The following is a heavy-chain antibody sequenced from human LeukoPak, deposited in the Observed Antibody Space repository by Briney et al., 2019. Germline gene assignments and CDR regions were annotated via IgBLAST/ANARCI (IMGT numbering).Heavy chain of an antibody. J-gene: IGHJ4*02. CDR3: ARGGYSGCDY. CDR2: IYYSGST. D-gene: IGHD5-12*01. Sequence: SETLSLTCTVSGGSISSHYWSWIRQPPGKGLEWIGYIYYSGSTNYNPSLKSRVTISVDTSKNQLSLKLSSVTAADTAVYYCARGGYSGCDYWGQGTLVTVSS. V-gene: IGHV4-59*11. CDR1: GGSISSHY.